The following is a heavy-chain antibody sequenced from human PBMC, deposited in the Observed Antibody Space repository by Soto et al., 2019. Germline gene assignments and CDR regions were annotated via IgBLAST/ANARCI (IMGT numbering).Heavy chain of an antibody. CDR3: ARDRGILWWWFDP. D-gene: IGHD2-21*01. Sequence: EVQLAESGGGLVQPGRSLRLSCTASEFTSDDHGIHWVRQPPGKGLEWVSGFIWNTAYTDYADSVKGRFTVSRDNAKNTLYLQMNSLRAEDTAVYYCARDRGILWWWFDPWGQGTLVTVSS. V-gene: IGHV3-9*02. CDR2: FIWNTAYT. CDR1: EFTSDDHG. J-gene: IGHJ5*02.